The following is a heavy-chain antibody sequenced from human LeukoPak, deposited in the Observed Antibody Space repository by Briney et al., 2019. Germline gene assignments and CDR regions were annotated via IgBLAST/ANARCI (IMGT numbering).Heavy chain of an antibody. Sequence: PGGSLRLSCAASGFAFSNQAMGWVRHSPGKGLEWVSVISDSGTLTYYADSVKGRFTISRDNSKHTLFLQMNSLRVEDTAVYYCAKDARRTSGWYFFDYWGQGTLVTVSS. D-gene: IGHD6-19*01. CDR2: ISDSGTLT. CDR3: AKDARRTSGWYFFDY. J-gene: IGHJ4*02. CDR1: GFAFSNQA. V-gene: IGHV3-23*01.